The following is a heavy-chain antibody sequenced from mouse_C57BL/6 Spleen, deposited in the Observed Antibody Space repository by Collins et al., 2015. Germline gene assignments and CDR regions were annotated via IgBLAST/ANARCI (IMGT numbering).Heavy chain of an antibody. CDR1: RFTFSDYY. V-gene: IGHV5-16*01. CDR3: ARVDSSGFYYAMDY. CDR2: INYDGSST. Sequence: EVKLVESEGGLVQPGSSMKLSCTASRFTFSDYYMAWVRQVPEKGLEWVANINYDGSSTYYLDSLKSRFIISRDNAKNILYLQMSSLKSEDTATFYCARVDSSGFYYAMDYWGQGTSVTVSS. J-gene: IGHJ4*01. D-gene: IGHD3-2*02.